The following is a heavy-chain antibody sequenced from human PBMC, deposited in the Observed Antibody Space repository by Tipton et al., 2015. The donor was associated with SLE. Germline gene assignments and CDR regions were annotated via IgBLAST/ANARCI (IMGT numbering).Heavy chain of an antibody. CDR2: INHSGST. D-gene: IGHD3-22*01. Sequence: TLSLTCTVSGGSISSYYWSWIRQPPGRGLGWIGEINHSGSTNYNPSLKSRVTISVDTSKNQFSLKLSSVTAADTAVYYCARGIAYYYDSSGYLFDYWGQGTLVTVSS. CDR1: GGSISSYY. V-gene: IGHV4-34*01. CDR3: ARGIAYYYDSSGYLFDY. J-gene: IGHJ4*02.